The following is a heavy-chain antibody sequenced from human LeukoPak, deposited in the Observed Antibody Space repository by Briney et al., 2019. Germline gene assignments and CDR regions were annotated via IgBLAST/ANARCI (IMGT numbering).Heavy chain of an antibody. CDR1: GFIVSGTY. V-gene: IGHV3-53*01. CDR3: XXXXXSNIRCHDAFDI. J-gene: IGHJ3*02. Sequence: PGGSLRLSCAASGFIVSGTYMTWVRQAPGKGLECVSIIYSGGDTYYTDSVKGRFSVSRDNSKNTLYLQMNSLRVDDTAVYYCXXXXXSNIRCHDAFDIWGQGTMVTVSS. D-gene: IGHD2/OR15-2a*01. CDR2: IYSGGDT.